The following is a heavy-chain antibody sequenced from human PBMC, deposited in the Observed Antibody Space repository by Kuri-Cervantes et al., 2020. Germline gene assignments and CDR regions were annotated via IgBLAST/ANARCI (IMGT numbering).Heavy chain of an antibody. J-gene: IGHJ4*02. V-gene: IGHV4-30-4*01. D-gene: IGHD6-13*01. CDR2: IYYDGST. CDR3: ARDRAEYSSSWYNYFDY. Sequence: SETLSLTCTVSGASISSGGYYWSWIRQPPGKGLEWIGYIYYDGSTYYNLSLKSRLTISVDTSKNQFSLRLSSVTAADTAVYYCARDRAEYSSSWYNYFDYWGQGTLVTVSS. CDR1: GASISSGGYY.